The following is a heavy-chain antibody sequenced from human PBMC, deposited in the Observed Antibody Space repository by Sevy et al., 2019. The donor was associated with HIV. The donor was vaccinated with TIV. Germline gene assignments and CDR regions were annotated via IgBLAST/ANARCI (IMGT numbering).Heavy chain of an antibody. CDR3: ARDLPHLLPWELSRGSDY. Sequence: GGSLRLSCAASGFSFSNYAMHWVRQSPGKGLEWVAMISYDGINKEYADSVKGRFTLSIDNSKNTLFLQMNSLRAEDTALYYCARDLPHLLPWELSRGSDYWGQGTLVTVSS. CDR1: GFSFSNYA. CDR2: ISYDGINK. D-gene: IGHD3-16*01. J-gene: IGHJ4*02. V-gene: IGHV3-30*04.